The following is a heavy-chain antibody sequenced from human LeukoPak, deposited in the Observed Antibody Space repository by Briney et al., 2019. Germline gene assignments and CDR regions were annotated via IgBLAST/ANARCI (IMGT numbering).Heavy chain of an antibody. CDR1: GGSISSSSYY. V-gene: IGHV4-39*07. D-gene: IGHD3-22*01. CDR2: IYYSGST. CDR3: AREGGGIVVVITNNWFDP. Sequence: PSETLSLTCTVSGGSISSSSYYWGWIRQPPGKGLEWIGSIYYSGSTYYNPSLKSRVTISVDTSKNQFSLKLSSVTAADTAVYYCAREGGGIVVVITNNWFDPWGQGTLATVSS. J-gene: IGHJ5*02.